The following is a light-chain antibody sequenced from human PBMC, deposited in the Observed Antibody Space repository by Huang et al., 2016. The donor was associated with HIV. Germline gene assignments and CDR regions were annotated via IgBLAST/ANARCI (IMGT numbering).Light chain of an antibody. CDR1: QSVSSN. Sequence: EIVMTQSPATLSVSPGERATLSCRASQSVSSNLAWYQQKPGQAPRLLIYVASTRATGITARFSGSGSGTEVTLTISILQSEDCAVYYCQQYNNWPPLTFGGGTKVEIK. J-gene: IGKJ4*01. CDR2: VAS. V-gene: IGKV3-15*01. CDR3: QQYNNWPPLT.